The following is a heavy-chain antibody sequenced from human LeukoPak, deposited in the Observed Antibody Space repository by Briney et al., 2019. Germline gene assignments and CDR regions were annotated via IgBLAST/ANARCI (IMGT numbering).Heavy chain of an antibody. CDR1: GFTFSDYY. D-gene: IGHD2-2*01. J-gene: IGHJ4*02. CDR3: ARDEVACSSTNCYFVY. V-gene: IGHV3-11*06. CDR2: ISSSSSYI. Sequence: GGSLRLSCAASGFTFSDYYMSWIRQAPGKGLEWVSSISSSSSYIYYADSVKGRFTISRDNAKNSLYLQVNSLRAEDTAVYYCARDEVACSSTNCYFVYWGQGTLVTVSS.